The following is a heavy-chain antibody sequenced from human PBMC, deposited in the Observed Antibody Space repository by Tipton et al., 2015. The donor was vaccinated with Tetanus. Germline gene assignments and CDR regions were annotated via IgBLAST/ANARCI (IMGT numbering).Heavy chain of an antibody. J-gene: IGHJ3*02. CDR1: GYTFTGYD. V-gene: IGHV1-18*01. CDR3: VRDKVGGITGFDI. CDR2: INPHNGDT. D-gene: IGHD1-26*01. Sequence: QSGAEVKRPGASVKVSCKSSGYTFTGYDVSWVRQAPGQGLEWMGWINPHNGDTNYAQRFEGRVTMTTDPSSSTAYMELRGLRSDDTAVYFCVRDKVGGITGFDIWGQGTLVTVSS.